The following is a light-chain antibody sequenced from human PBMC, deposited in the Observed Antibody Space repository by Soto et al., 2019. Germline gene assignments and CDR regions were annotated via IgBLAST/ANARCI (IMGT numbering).Light chain of an antibody. CDR2: EVT. V-gene: IGLV2-14*01. J-gene: IGLJ1*01. Sequence: QSVLTQPASVSGTPGQSITISCTGSSSDVGGHNYVSWYQQHPGKAPKLMIYEVTKRPSGVSNRFSGSKSGNTASLTISGLQAADEADYYCNLYTFTSTLYVFGTGTKVTVL. CDR1: SSDVGGHNY. CDR3: NLYTFTSTLYV.